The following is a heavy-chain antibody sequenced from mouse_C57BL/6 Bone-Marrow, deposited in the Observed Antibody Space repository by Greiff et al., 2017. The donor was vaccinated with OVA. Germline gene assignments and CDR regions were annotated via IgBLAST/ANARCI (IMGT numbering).Heavy chain of an antibody. CDR1: GFNIKDDY. CDR3: TARDGSSPWYFDV. J-gene: IGHJ1*03. CDR2: IDPGNGDT. V-gene: IGHV14-4*01. D-gene: IGHD1-1*01. Sequence: EVKVVESGAELVRPGASVKLSCTASGFNIKDDYMHWVKQRPEQGLEWIGWIDPGNGDTEYASKFQGKATITADTSSNTAYLQLSSLTSEDTAVYDCTARDGSSPWYFDVWGTGTAVTVTS.